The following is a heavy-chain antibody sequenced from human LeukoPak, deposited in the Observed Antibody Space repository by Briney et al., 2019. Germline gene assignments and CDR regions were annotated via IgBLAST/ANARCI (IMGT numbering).Heavy chain of an antibody. CDR3: AKVRDSRGYYYEDFQH. Sequence: GSLRLSFAASGFPFSSYAMHWVRPAPGKGLEWVAVISYDGSNKYYADSVKGRFTISRDNSKNTLYLQMNSLRAEDTAVYYCAKVRDSRGYYYEDFQHWGQGTLVTVSS. CDR1: GFPFSSYA. CDR2: ISYDGSNK. J-gene: IGHJ1*01. D-gene: IGHD3-22*01. V-gene: IGHV3-30-3*01.